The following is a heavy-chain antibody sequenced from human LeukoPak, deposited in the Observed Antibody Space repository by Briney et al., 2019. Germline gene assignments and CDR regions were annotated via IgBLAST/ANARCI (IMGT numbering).Heavy chain of an antibody. J-gene: IGHJ5*02. V-gene: IGHV4-4*09. Sequence: SETLSLTCTVSGGSISSYYWSWIRQPPGKGLEWIGYIYTRGSTNYNPSLKSRVTISVDTSKNQFSLKLSSVTAADTAVYYCARHGYCSSTSCYGLPWFDPWGQGTLVTVSS. CDR2: IYTRGST. CDR3: ARHGYCSSTSCYGLPWFDP. D-gene: IGHD2-2*01. CDR1: GGSISSYY.